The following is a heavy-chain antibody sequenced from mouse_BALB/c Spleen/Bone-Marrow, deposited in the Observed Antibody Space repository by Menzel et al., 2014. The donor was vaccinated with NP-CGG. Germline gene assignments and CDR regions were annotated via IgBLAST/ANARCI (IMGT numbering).Heavy chain of an antibody. CDR3: ARYYYGYYFDY. Sequence: EVHLMESGAELVKPGASVKLSCTASGFNIKDTYMHWVKQRPEQGLEWIGRIDPANGNTKYDPKFQGKATITADTSSNTAYLQLSSLTSEDTAVYYCARYYYGYYFDYWGQGTTLTVSS. CDR1: GFNIKDTY. V-gene: IGHV14-3*02. CDR2: IDPANGNT. J-gene: IGHJ2*01. D-gene: IGHD1-1*01.